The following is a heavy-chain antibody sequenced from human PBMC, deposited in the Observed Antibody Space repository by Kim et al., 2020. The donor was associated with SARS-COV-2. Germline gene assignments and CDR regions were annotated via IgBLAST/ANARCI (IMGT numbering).Heavy chain of an antibody. J-gene: IGHJ5*02. CDR2: IYYSGST. CDR3: ARSGQSPMIVVVISSWFEP. V-gene: IGHV4-39*01. D-gene: IGHD3-22*01. Sequence: SETLSLTCTVSVGSISSSSYYWGWIRQPPGKGLEWIGSIYYSGSTYYNPSLKSRVTISVDTSKYQFSLKLSSVTAADTAVYYCARSGQSPMIVVVISSWFEPWGQGTLVTVSS. CDR1: VGSISSSSYY.